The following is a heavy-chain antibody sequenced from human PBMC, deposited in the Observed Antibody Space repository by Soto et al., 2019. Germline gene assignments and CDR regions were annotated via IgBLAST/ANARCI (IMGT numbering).Heavy chain of an antibody. V-gene: IGHV3-30*03. D-gene: IGHD2-8*01. CDR1: GFTFSRYV. CDR2: LSSDGSNI. Sequence: QVQLVESGGGVVQPGRSMRLSCAASGFTFSRYVMHWVRQAPGKGLEWVAVLSSDGSNIYYADSVKGRFTISRDNSKNTLYLQMNSLRAEDTAVYYCAREVLMVYAALDYWGQGTLVTVSS. J-gene: IGHJ4*02. CDR3: AREVLMVYAALDY.